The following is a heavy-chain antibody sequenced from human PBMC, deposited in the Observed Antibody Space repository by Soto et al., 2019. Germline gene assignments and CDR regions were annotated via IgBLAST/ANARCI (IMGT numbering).Heavy chain of an antibody. J-gene: IGHJ3*02. V-gene: IGHV3-74*01. CDR1: GFTFSNYW. Sequence: EVQMEESEGGLVQPGGSLRLSCAASGFTFSNYWMYWVRQAPGKGQVWVSHINSDGSITSHADSVKGRFTISRDNAKNTLYLQMSSLRAEDTAVYYCTRGSSSSTTRGAFDIWGQGTMVTVSS. CDR3: TRGSSSSTTRGAFDI. D-gene: IGHD6-6*01. CDR2: INSDGSIT.